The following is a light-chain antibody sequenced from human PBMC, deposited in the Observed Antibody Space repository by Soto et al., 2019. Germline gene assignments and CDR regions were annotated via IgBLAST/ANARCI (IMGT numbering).Light chain of an antibody. V-gene: IGLV2-11*01. CDR1: SSDVGGYNL. Sequence: QSVLTQPRSVSGSPGQSVTISCTGTSSDVGGYNLVSWYQHHPGKAPKVMIYDVNKRPSGVPDRFSGSKSGNTASLTISGLQAEDEAEYYCCSYAGSPSVFGTGTKLTVL. J-gene: IGLJ1*01. CDR2: DVN. CDR3: CSYAGSPSV.